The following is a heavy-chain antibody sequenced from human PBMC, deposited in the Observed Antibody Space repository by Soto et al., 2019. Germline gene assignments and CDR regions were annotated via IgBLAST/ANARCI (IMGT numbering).Heavy chain of an antibody. D-gene: IGHD3-10*01. Sequence: GGSLRLSCAASGFTFSSYAMSWVRQAPGKGLEWVSAISGSGGSTYYADSVKGRFTISRDNSKNTLYLQMNSLRAEDTAVYYCAKAGXGSGSYLTSHYYYGMDVWGQGTTVTVSS. CDR2: ISGSGGST. V-gene: IGHV3-23*01. J-gene: IGHJ6*02. CDR1: GFTFSSYA. CDR3: AKAGXGSGSYLTSHYYYGMDV.